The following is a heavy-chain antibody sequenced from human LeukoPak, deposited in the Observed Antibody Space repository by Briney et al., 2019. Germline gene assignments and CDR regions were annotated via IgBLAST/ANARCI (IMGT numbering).Heavy chain of an antibody. D-gene: IGHD3-22*01. CDR1: GGTFNIYA. CDR3: ARHSGYHSTMYLDY. Sequence: SVKVSCKTSGGTFNIYAISWVRQAPGQGLEWMGGITAIFRTTNYAQKFQGRVTITADESMSTVYMELSSLRSEDTAVYYCARHSGYHSTMYLDYWGQGTLVTVSS. J-gene: IGHJ4*02. CDR2: ITAIFRTT. V-gene: IGHV1-69*13.